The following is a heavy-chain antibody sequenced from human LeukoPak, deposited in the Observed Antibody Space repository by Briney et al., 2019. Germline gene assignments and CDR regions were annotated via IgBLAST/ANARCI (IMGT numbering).Heavy chain of an antibody. CDR1: GYTFTSYA. V-gene: IGHV1-3*01. CDR2: INAGNGNA. D-gene: IGHD3-10*01. J-gene: IGHJ4*02. CDR3: ARGSYFYGSGSFMGSDY. Sequence: ASVKVSCQASGYTFTSYAIHWVRQAPGQRLEWMGWINAGNGNAEYSQNLQDRVTITRDTSATTAYMELSSLRSEDTAVYYCARGSYFYGSGSFMGSDYWGQGTLVTVSS.